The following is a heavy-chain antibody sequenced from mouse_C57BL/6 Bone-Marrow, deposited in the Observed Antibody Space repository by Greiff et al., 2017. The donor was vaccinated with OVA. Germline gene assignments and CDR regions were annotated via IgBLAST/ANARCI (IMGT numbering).Heavy chain of an antibody. J-gene: IGHJ4*01. CDR3: ARRITTVGQGMDY. V-gene: IGHV1-26*01. CDR2: INPNNGGT. CDR1: GYTFTDYY. D-gene: IGHD1-1*01. Sequence: EVQLQQSGPELVKPGASVKISCKASGYTFTDYYMNWVKQSHGKSLEWIGDINPNNGGTSYNQKFKGKATLTVDKSSSTAYMELRSLTSEDSAVYYCARRITTVGQGMDYWGQGTSVTVSS.